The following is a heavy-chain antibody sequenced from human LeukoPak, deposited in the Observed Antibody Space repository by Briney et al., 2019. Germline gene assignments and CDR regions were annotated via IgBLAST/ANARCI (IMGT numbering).Heavy chain of an antibody. Sequence: SGTLSLTCTVSGGSVSSNYWSWLRQPPGKGLEWIGYIHYSGTTNYKSSLKSRVTISVDTSKNQFSLKLTSVTVADTAVYYCARENYGLFDPWGQGTLVTVPS. CDR3: ARENYGLFDP. CDR1: GGSVSSNY. D-gene: IGHD4-17*01. V-gene: IGHV4-59*02. CDR2: IHYSGTT. J-gene: IGHJ5*02.